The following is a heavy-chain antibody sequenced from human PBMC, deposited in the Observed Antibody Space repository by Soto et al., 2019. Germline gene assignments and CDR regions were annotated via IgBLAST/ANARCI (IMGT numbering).Heavy chain of an antibody. Sequence: PGESLKISCQGSGYSFSSYWIGWVRQMPGKGLEWTAFIDPHSNTRYSPSFEGQITISADKSISTAYLQWSSLKASDTAIYYCARRTYTSGWRHYFDYWGQGTLVTVSS. J-gene: IGHJ4*02. V-gene: IGHV5-51*01. CDR2: IDPHSNT. D-gene: IGHD6-19*01. CDR1: GYSFSSYW. CDR3: ARRTYTSGWRHYFDY.